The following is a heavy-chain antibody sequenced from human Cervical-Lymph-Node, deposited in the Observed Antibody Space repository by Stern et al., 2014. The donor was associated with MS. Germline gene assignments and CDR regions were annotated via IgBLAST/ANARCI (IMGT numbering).Heavy chain of an antibody. CDR1: GGSLSSGSYY. CDR3: ARGLRKADAFDI. V-gene: IGHV4-61*01. J-gene: IGHJ3*02. CDR2: IYYSGST. D-gene: IGHD5-12*01. Sequence: VQLVESGPGLVKPSETLSLTSTVSGGSLSSGSYYWSLIRQPPGQGLEWIGYIYYSGSTNYNPHLKRRVTISLATSTHQISLKLSSVTAADTAVYYCARGLRKADAFDIWGQGTMVTVSS.